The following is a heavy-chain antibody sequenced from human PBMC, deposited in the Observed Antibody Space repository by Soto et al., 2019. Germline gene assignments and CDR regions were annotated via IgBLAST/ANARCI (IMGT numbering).Heavy chain of an antibody. J-gene: IGHJ5*02. CDR2: ISAYNGNT. CDR1: GYTFTSYG. Sequence: ASVKVSCKASGYTFTSYGISWVRQAPGQGLEWMGWISAYNGNTNYAQKLQGRVTMTTDTSTSTAYMELRSLRSDDTAVYYCARDSVGEYSSSWYDPNWFDPWGQGTLVTVSS. D-gene: IGHD6-13*01. CDR3: ARDSVGEYSSSWYDPNWFDP. V-gene: IGHV1-18*01.